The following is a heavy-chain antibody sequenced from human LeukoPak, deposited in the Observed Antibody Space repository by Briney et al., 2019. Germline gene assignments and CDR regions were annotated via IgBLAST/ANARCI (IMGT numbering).Heavy chain of an antibody. D-gene: IGHD3-9*01. CDR3: ARVPGVYYDRLTGYGSGWFDP. CDR1: GGSISSTNW. J-gene: IGHJ5*02. V-gene: IGHV4-4*02. Sequence: SETLSLTCAVSGGSISSTNWWSWVRQPPGKGLEWIGEIYRSGTTNYKPSLKSRVTISLDKSRNHFSLKLTSVTAADSAVYYCARVPGVYYDRLTGYGSGWFDPWGQGTLVTVSS. CDR2: IYRSGTT.